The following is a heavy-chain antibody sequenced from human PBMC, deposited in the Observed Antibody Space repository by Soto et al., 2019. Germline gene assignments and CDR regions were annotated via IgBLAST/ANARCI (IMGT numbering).Heavy chain of an antibody. V-gene: IGHV3-23*01. D-gene: IGHD3-16*01. CDR3: AKDRRAGGNSAFYFDF. Sequence: GWSLRLSCASSVFKFSNYAMRWVRQAPGKGLEWVSLISATGGGTYYADSVKGRFTISRDNSHNTLYLQVHSLTAEDTAVYYCAKDRRAGGNSAFYFDFWGQGAQVTVSS. CDR1: VFKFSNYA. CDR2: ISATGGGT. J-gene: IGHJ4*02.